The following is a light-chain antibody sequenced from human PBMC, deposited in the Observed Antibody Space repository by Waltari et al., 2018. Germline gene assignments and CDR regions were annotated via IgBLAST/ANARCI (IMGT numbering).Light chain of an antibody. Sequence: QSALSQPASVSGSPGQSITISCTGTSSDVGCYDHVSWYQHHPGKAPKLILRYVINRPSSGSNRFSGSKSSNTTSLTISGLQAEDEADYYCSSYSTSSSLILFGEGTKVTVL. CDR3: SSYSTSSSLIL. J-gene: IGLJ2*01. CDR1: SSDVGCYDH. V-gene: IGLV2-14*03. CDR2: YVI.